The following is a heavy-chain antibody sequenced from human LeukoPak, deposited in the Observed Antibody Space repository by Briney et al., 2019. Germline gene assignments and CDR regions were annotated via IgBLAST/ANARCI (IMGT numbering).Heavy chain of an antibody. Sequence: ASVKVFCKASGYTFTSYGISWVRQAPGQGLEWTGWISAYNGNTNYAQKLQGRVTMTTDTSTSTAYMELRSLRSDDTAVYYCARSEGLELLLNYWGQGTLVTVSS. J-gene: IGHJ4*02. CDR3: ARSEGLELLLNY. D-gene: IGHD1-7*01. V-gene: IGHV1-18*01. CDR2: ISAYNGNT. CDR1: GYTFTSYG.